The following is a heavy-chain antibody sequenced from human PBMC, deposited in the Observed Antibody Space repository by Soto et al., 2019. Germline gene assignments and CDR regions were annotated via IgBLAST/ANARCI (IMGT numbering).Heavy chain of an antibody. J-gene: IGHJ4*02. Sequence: GGSLRLSCTGSGFTFSSSTMTWVRQGPGKGLEWVSSISSSSSYIYFADSLKGRFTISRDNAKNSLYLQMNSLRAEDTAVYYCARDIGEMSSVWGQGTQVTVSS. CDR3: ARDIGEMSSV. V-gene: IGHV3-21*06. CDR2: ISSSSSYI. D-gene: IGHD3-10*01. CDR1: GFTFSSST.